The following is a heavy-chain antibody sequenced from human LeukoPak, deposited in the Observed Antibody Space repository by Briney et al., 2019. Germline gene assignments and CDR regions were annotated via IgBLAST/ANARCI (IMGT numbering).Heavy chain of an antibody. V-gene: IGHV3-23*01. Sequence: PGGSLRLSCAASGFTVSSNYMSWVRQAPGKGLEWVSAISGSGGSTYYADSVKGRFTISRDNSKNTLYLQMNSLRAEDTAVYYCAKDRWGTVTANWFDPWGQGTLVTVSS. CDR2: ISGSGGST. CDR3: AKDRWGTVTANWFDP. CDR1: GFTVSSNY. D-gene: IGHD2-21*02. J-gene: IGHJ5*02.